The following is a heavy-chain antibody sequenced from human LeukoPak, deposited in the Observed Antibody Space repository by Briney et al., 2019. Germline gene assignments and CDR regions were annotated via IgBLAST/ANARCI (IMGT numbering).Heavy chain of an antibody. J-gene: IGHJ4*02. CDR3: ARDRVGSGWPRPFYFEF. CDR2: INPNTGAT. Sequence: ASVKVSCKPSVYTFTGYYLHWVRQAPGQALEWMGWINPNTGATVYAQNFQGRVTMSRDTSISTAYMDLSSLRSDDTAVYYCARDRVGSGWPRPFYFEFWGQGTLVTVSS. D-gene: IGHD6-19*01. CDR1: VYTFTGYY. V-gene: IGHV1-2*02.